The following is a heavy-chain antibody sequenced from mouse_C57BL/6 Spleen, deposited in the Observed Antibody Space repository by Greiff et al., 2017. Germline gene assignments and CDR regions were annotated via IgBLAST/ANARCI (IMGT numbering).Heavy chain of an antibody. Sequence: QVQLQQPGAELVKPGASVKLSCKASGYTFTSYWMHWVKQRPGQGLEWIGMIHPNSGSTNYNEKFKSKATLTVEKSSSTAYMQLSSLTSEDSAVYYCARSGDPLDYWGQGTTLTVSS. D-gene: IGHD3-1*01. CDR1: GYTFTSYW. V-gene: IGHV1-64*01. CDR3: ARSGDPLDY. CDR2: IHPNSGST. J-gene: IGHJ2*01.